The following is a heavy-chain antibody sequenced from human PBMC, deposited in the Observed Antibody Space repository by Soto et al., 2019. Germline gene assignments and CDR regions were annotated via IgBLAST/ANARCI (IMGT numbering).Heavy chain of an antibody. V-gene: IGHV3-23*01. D-gene: IGHD2-2*02. CDR2: ISGSGGST. Sequence: GGSLRLSCAASGFTFSSYAMSWVRQAPGKGLEWVSAISGSGGSTYYADSVKGRFTISRDKSKNTLYLQMNSLRAEDTAVYYCAKSEEVIVVVPAAIPYYYYGMDVWGQGTTVTVSS. J-gene: IGHJ6*02. CDR1: GFTFSSYA. CDR3: AKSEEVIVVVPAAIPYYYYGMDV.